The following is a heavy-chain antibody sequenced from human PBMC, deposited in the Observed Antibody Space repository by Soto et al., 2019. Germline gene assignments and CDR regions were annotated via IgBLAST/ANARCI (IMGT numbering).Heavy chain of an antibody. D-gene: IGHD5-12*01. V-gene: IGHV1-69*13. CDR2: IIPIFGTA. CDR1: GGTFRSYA. J-gene: IGHJ3*02. CDR3: ARESKLGEMATLDAFDI. Sequence: SVKVSCKASGGTFRSYAISWVRQAPGQGLEWMGGIIPIFGTANHAQKFQGRVTITADESTSTACMGLSSLRSEDTAVYYCARESKLGEMATLDAFDIWGQGTMVTVS.